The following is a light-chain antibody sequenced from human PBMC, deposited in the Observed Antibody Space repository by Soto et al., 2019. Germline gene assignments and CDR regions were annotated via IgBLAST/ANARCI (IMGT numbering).Light chain of an antibody. CDR1: QGISNF. CDR3: QMYNSAPWT. J-gene: IGKJ1*01. V-gene: IGKV1-27*01. Sequence: DIQMTQSPSSLSASVGDRVTITCRASQGISNFLAWYQQKPGKVPKLLIYDASTLQSGVPSRFRGSGSGTDFTLTISSLQPEDVANYYCQMYNSAPWTFGQGTKVEIK. CDR2: DAS.